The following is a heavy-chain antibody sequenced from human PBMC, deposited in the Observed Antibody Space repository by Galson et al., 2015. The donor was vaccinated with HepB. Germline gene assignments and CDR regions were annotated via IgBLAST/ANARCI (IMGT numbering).Heavy chain of an antibody. Sequence: ETLSLTCTVSGGSISDNYWSWIRQPAGKGLEWIGRIYPSGSTYYNPSLMSRVTMSADTSKDQLSLNLNSVTAADTAVYYCARDPPYSFGWYFDCWGQGTLVTVSS. V-gene: IGHV4-4*07. CDR1: GGSISDNY. J-gene: IGHJ4*02. CDR3: ARDPPYSFGWYFDC. D-gene: IGHD6-19*01. CDR2: IYPSGST.